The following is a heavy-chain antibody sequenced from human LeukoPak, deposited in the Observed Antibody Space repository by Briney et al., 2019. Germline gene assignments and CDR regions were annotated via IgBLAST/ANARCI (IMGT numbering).Heavy chain of an antibody. CDR2: MNPNSGGT. CDR3: ARDLGSTIIVGGDAFDL. D-gene: IGHD3-22*01. Sequence: ASVKVSCKASGYTFSDYYLHWVRQAPAQGLEWMGWMNPNSGGTNYAQKFQGRITMTGDTSTAYLELSRLRSDDTAVYYCARDLGSTIIVGGDAFDLWGQGTMVTVFS. J-gene: IGHJ3*01. CDR1: GYTFSDYY. V-gene: IGHV1-2*02.